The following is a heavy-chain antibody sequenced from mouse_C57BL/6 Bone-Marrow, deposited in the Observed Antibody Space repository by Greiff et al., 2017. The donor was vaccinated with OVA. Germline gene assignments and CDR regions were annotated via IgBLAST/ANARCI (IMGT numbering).Heavy chain of an antibody. CDR3: ARENGRDYAMDY. CDR2: IHPNSGST. Sequence: QVQLKQSGAELVKPGASVKLSCKASGYTFTSYWMHWVKQRPGQGLEWIGMIHPNSGSTNYNEKFKSKATLTVDKSSSTAYMQLSSLTSEDSAVYYCARENGRDYAMDYWGQGTSVTVSS. CDR1: GYTFTSYW. D-gene: IGHD1-1*01. J-gene: IGHJ4*01. V-gene: IGHV1-64*01.